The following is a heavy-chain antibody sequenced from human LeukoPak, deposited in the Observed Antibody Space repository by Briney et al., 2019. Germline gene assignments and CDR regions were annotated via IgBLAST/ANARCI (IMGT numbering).Heavy chain of an antibody. D-gene: IGHD3-10*01. CDR3: ATNTMVRGVIRWFDP. CDR2: FDPEDGET. CDR1: GYTLTELS. Sequence: ASVKVSCKVSGYTLTELSMHWVRQAPGKGLEWMGGFDPEDGETIYAQKFQGRVTMTEDTSTDTAYMELSSLRSEDTAVYYCATNTMVRGVIRWFDPWGQGTLVTVSS. J-gene: IGHJ5*02. V-gene: IGHV1-24*01.